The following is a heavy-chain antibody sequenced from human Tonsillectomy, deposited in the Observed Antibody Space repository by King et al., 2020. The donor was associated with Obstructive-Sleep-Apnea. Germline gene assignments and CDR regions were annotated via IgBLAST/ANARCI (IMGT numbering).Heavy chain of an antibody. CDR1: GDSMSSGGYY. V-gene: IGHV4-31*03. Sequence: VQLQESGPGLVKPSQTLSLTCTVSGDSMSSGGYYWSWVRQHPGKGLEWIGDIFYSGSTYYNPSLKSRVTISVYTSKNHFSPKLRSVTAADTAVYYCARVSRGEGVYFDYWGQGTLVTVSS. CDR2: IFYSGST. J-gene: IGHJ4*02. D-gene: IGHD2-21*01. CDR3: ARVSRGEGVYFDY.